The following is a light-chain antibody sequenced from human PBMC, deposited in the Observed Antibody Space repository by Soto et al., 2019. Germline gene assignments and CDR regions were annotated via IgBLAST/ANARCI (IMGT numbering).Light chain of an antibody. CDR1: RGDVGDYHY. CDR2: DVS. Sequence: QSALTHPASVSGSPGQSITISCTGTRGDVGDYHYVSWYQQHPGKAPKLMSYDVSNRPSGVSNRFSGSKSADTASLTISGLQAEDEADYYCSSYTRSSPYVFGTGTKVTVL. CDR3: SSYTRSSPYV. J-gene: IGLJ1*01. V-gene: IGLV2-14*01.